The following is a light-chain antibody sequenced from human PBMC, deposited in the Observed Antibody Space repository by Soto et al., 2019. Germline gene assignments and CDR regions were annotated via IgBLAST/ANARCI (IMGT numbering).Light chain of an antibody. CDR1: SSNIGSNY. CDR2: RNN. V-gene: IGLV1-47*01. CDR3: AGWDDSLSGVV. J-gene: IGLJ2*01. Sequence: QSVLTQPPSASGTPGQRVTISCSGSSSNIGSNYVYWYQQVPGTAPKLLIYRNNQRPSGVPDRFPGSKSGTSASLAISGLRSEDEADYYCAGWDDSLSGVVFGGGTKLTVL.